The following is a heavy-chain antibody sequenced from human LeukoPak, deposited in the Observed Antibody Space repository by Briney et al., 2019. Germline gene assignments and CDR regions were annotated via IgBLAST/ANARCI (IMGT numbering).Heavy chain of an antibody. J-gene: IGHJ4*02. CDR2: IYYSGST. Sequence: SETLSLTCTVSGGSISSSSYYWGWIRQPPGKGLEWIGSIYYSGSTYYNPSLKSRVTISVDTSKNQFSLKLSSVTAADTAVYYCARRVRDSSGWYYFDYWGQGTLVTVSS. V-gene: IGHV4-39*01. CDR3: ARRVRDSSGWYYFDY. CDR1: GGSISSSSYY. D-gene: IGHD6-19*01.